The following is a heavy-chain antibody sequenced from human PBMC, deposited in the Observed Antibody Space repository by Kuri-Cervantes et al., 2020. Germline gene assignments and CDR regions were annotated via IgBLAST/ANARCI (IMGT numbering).Heavy chain of an antibody. CDR2: IAYDGSIK. V-gene: IGHV3-30*03. D-gene: IGHD3-10*01. CDR3: ARDSSLLWFGESAYYFDY. Sequence: GGSLRLSCSASGFTFSSYSMNWVRQAPGKVLEWVAVIAYDGSIKYYADSVKGRFAISRDNSKNTLSLRMNSLRAEDTAVYYCARDSSLLWFGESAYYFDYWGQGTLVTVSS. J-gene: IGHJ4*02. CDR1: GFTFSSYS.